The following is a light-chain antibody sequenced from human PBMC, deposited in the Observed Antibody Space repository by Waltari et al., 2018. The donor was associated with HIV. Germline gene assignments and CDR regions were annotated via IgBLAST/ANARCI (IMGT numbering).Light chain of an antibody. CDR1: QNVNFN. Sequence: EIVMTQSPATLSVSPGERVTLSCRASQNVNFNLAWYQQKPGQAPRLLIYGAYGRAAGIPARFSGSGSGTEFTLTISSLQSEDFAVYYCQQYENWPTITFGQGTRLEIK. CDR2: GAY. CDR3: QQYENWPTIT. J-gene: IGKJ5*01. V-gene: IGKV3D-15*01.